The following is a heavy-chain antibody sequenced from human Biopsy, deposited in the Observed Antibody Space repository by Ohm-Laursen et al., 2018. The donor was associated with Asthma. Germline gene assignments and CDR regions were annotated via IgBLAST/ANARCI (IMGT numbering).Heavy chain of an antibody. J-gene: IGHJ4*02. CDR1: GGTFNTYV. CDR3: ARKAGSCISRTCYSLDF. CDR2: INSVFGTT. D-gene: IGHD2-2*01. Sequence: SVKVSCKPLGGTFNTYVIGWVRQAPGQGLEWMGGINSVFGTTTYPQKFQDRVTITADDSTSTVYMELSSLRSEDTAVYYCARKAGSCISRTCYSLDFWGQGTLITVSS. V-gene: IGHV1-69*13.